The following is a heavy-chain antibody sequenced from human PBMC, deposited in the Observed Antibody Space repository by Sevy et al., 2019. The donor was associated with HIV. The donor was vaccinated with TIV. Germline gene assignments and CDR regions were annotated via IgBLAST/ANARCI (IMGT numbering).Heavy chain of an antibody. CDR1: GYTFTGYY. V-gene: IGHV1-2*06. D-gene: IGHD6-13*01. CDR3: ARVGGPIAAAGIYYYYGMDV. J-gene: IGHJ6*02. Sequence: ASVKVSCKASGYTFTGYYMHWVRQAPGKGLEWMGRINPNSGGTNYAQKFQGRVTMTRDTSIRTAYMELSRLRSDDTAVYYCARVGGPIAAAGIYYYYGMDVWGQGTTVTVSS. CDR2: INPNSGGT.